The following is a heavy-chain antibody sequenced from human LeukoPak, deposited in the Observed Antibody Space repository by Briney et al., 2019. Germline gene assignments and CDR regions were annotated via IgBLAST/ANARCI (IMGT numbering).Heavy chain of an antibody. J-gene: IGHJ4*02. CDR2: IYSGGST. CDR1: GFTVSSNY. D-gene: IGHD4-23*01. CDR3: AKDGARYGGNPPS. Sequence: GGSLRLSCAASGFTVSSNYMSWVRQAPGKGLDWVSVIYSGGSTYYADSVKGRFTISRDNSKNTLYLQMNSLRAEDTAVYYCAKDGARYGGNPPSWGQGTLVTVSS. V-gene: IGHV3-53*01.